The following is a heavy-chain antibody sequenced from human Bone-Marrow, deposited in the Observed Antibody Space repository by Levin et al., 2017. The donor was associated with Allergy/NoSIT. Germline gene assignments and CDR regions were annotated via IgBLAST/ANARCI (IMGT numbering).Heavy chain of an antibody. CDR1: GYIFVNYW. J-gene: IGHJ4*02. CDR2: IYPSSYV. D-gene: IGHD1-14*01. CDR3: TRGRITLDRGTVPIGDY. Sequence: KCGESLKISCQGSGYIFVNYWIAWVRHVPGKGLEWMGFIYPSSYVKYSPSFQGHVSISVDTSTNTANLQWTSLEVSDTATYYCTRGRITLDRGTVPIGDYWGQGTPVTVSS. V-gene: IGHV5-51*01.